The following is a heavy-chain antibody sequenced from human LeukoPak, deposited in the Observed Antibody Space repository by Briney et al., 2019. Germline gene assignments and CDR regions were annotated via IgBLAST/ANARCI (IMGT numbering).Heavy chain of an antibody. Sequence: GGSLRLSCAASGFTFSSYALHWVRQAPGKGLEWVAVISYDGSNKYYADSVKGRFTISRDNSKNTLYLQMNSLRAEDTAVYYCARDHEGDSYGFDYWGHGTLVTVSS. J-gene: IGHJ4*01. V-gene: IGHV3-30-3*01. CDR1: GFTFSSYA. D-gene: IGHD5-18*01. CDR3: ARDHEGDSYGFDY. CDR2: ISYDGSNK.